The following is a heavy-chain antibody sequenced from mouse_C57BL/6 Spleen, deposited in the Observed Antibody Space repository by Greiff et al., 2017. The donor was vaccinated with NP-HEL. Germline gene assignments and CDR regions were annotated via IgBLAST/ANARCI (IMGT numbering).Heavy chain of an antibody. D-gene: IGHD1-1*01. CDR2: ISDGGSYT. J-gene: IGHJ3*01. Sequence: EVMLVESGGGLVKPGGSLKLSCAASGFTFSSYAMSWVRQTPEKRLEWVATISDGGSYTYYPDNVKGRFTISRDNAKNNLYLQMSHLKSEDTAMYYCARDRGYYGSSSAWFAYWGQGTLVTVSA. CDR3: ARDRGYYGSSSAWFAY. CDR1: GFTFSSYA. V-gene: IGHV5-4*01.